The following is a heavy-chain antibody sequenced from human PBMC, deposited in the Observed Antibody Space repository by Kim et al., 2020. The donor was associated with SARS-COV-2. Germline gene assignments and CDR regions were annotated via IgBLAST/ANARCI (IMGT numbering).Heavy chain of an antibody. Sequence: KFQGRVNMTRDTSTSTVYMELSSLRSEDTAVYYCARGSTYYGSGKGAFDIWGQGTMVTVSS. CDR3: ARGSTYYGSGKGAFDI. D-gene: IGHD3-10*01. J-gene: IGHJ3*02. V-gene: IGHV1-46*01.